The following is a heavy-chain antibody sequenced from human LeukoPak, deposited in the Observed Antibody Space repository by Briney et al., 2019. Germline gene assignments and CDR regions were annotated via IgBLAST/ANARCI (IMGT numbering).Heavy chain of an antibody. CDR3: ARTPPGVGATSSLPFDY. CDR2: IYYSGST. CDR1: GYSISSSNW. J-gene: IGHJ4*02. V-gene: IGHV4-28*06. Sequence: SETLSLTCAVSGYSISSSNWWGWIRQPPGKGLEWIGYIYYSGSTNYNPSLKSRVTMSVDTSKNQFSLKLSSVTALDTAVYYCARTPPGVGATSSLPFDYWGQGTLVTVSS. D-gene: IGHD1-26*01.